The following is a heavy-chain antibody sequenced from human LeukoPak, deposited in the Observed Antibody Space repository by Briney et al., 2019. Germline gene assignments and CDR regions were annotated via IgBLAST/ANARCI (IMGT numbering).Heavy chain of an antibody. CDR1: GYTFTGYY. V-gene: IGHV1-2*02. D-gene: IGHD1-14*01. CDR2: INPNSGGT. J-gene: IGHJ6*02. Sequence: ASVKVSCKASGYTFTGYYIHWVRQAPGQGLEWMGWINPNSGGTNYAQKFQGRVTMTRDTSISTAYMELSRLRSDDTAVYYCAKGRLYGTRGMDVWRQGTTVTVSS. CDR3: AKGRLYGTRGMDV.